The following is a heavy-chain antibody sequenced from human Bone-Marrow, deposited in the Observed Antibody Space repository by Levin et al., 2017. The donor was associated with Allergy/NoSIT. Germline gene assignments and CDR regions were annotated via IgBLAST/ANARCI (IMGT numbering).Heavy chain of an antibody. CDR1: GGSISSGNYY. J-gene: IGHJ6*03. CDR2: IYTSGST. CDR3: ARVGHVRESSGTSWYSFSYYYMDV. V-gene: IGHV4-61*02. Sequence: PSQTLSLTCTVSGGSISSGNYYWSWIRQPAGERLEWIGRIYTSGSTNYNPSLKSRVTISLDTSKNQFSLKLPSVTAADTAVYYCARVGHVRESSGTSWYSFSYYYMDVWGKGTTVTVSS. D-gene: IGHD2-2*02.